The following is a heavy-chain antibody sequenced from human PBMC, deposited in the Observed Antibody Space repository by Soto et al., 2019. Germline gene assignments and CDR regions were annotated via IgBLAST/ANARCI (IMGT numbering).Heavy chain of an antibody. CDR2: INHSGST. J-gene: IGHJ4*02. CDR1: GGSFSGYY. D-gene: IGHD5-18*01. Sequence: SETLSLTCAVYGGSFSGYYWSWIRQPPGKGLEWIGEINHSGSTNYNPSLKSRVTIPVDTSKNQFSLKLSSVTAADTAVYYCAREIEYSYGLWGQGTLVTVSS. V-gene: IGHV4-34*01. CDR3: AREIEYSYGL.